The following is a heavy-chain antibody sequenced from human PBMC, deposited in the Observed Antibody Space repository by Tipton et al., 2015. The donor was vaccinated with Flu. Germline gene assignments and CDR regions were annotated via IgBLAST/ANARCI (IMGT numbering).Heavy chain of an antibody. CDR3: ARGHTAMVGSLYYYGMDV. J-gene: IGHJ6*02. V-gene: IGHV4-59*12. Sequence: TLSLTCTVSGGSISGYYWSWIRQPPGKRLEWMGHIHDSGSANYSPSLKSRVTMSVDSPKNQFSLRLTSVTAADTAVYYCARGHTAMVGSLYYYGMDVWGQGTTVTVSS. D-gene: IGHD5-18*01. CDR1: GGSISGYY. CDR2: IHDSGSA.